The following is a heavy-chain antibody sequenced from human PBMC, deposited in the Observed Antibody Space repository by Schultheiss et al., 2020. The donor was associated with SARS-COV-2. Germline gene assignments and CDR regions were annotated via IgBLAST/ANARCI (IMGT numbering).Heavy chain of an antibody. V-gene: IGHV3-74*01. CDR3: ASAPHSSSLAY. J-gene: IGHJ4*02. CDR2: INSDGSST. Sequence: GGSLRLSCAASGFTFSSDWMNWVRQAPGKGLVWVSRINSDGSSTSYADSVKGRFTISRDNAKNTLYLQMNSLRAEDTAVYYCASAPHSSSLAYWGQGTLVTVSS. D-gene: IGHD6-13*01. CDR1: GFTFSSDW.